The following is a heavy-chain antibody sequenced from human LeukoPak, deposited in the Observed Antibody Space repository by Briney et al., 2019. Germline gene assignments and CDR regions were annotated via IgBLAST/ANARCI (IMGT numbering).Heavy chain of an antibody. CDR3: ARERNYVWGSYRSSWFDP. CDR2: IYYSGST. V-gene: IGHV4-59*01. Sequence: KSSETLSLTCTVSGGSISSYYWSWIRQPPGKGLEWIGYIYYSGSTNYNPSLKSRVTISVDPSKNQFSLKLSCVTAADTAVYYCARERNYVWGSYRSSWFDPWGQGTLVTVSS. J-gene: IGHJ5*02. D-gene: IGHD3-16*02. CDR1: GGSISSYY.